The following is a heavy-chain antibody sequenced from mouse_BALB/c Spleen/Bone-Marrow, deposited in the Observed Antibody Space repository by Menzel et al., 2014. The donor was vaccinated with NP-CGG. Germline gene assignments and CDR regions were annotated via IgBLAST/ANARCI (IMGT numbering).Heavy chain of an antibody. CDR2: IWAGGST. Sequence: VQGVESGPGLVAPSQSLSITCTVSGFSLTSYGVHWVRQPPGKGLEWLGVIWAGGSTNYNSALKSGLSISKDNSKSQVFLKMNSLQTDDTAMYYCARGGGSWYFDVWGAGTTVTVSS. CDR1: GFSLTSYG. J-gene: IGHJ1*01. V-gene: IGHV2-9*02. CDR3: ARGGGSWYFDV.